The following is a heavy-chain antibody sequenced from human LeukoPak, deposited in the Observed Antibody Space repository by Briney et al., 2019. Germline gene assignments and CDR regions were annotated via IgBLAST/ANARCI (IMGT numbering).Heavy chain of an antibody. CDR3: AIAGLNGGVDY. V-gene: IGHV4-34*01. J-gene: IGHJ4*02. CDR2: INHSGST. Sequence: SETLSLTCAVYGGSFSGYYWSWIRQPPGKGLEWIGEINHSGSTNYNPSLKSRVTISVDTSKNQFSLKLSSVTAADTAVYYCAIAGLNGGVDYWGQGTRVTVSS. D-gene: IGHD4-23*01. CDR1: GGSFSGYY.